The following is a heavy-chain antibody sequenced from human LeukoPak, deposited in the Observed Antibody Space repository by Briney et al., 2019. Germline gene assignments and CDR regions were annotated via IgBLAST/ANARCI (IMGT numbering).Heavy chain of an antibody. Sequence: ASVKVSCKASGYTFTSYGISWVRQAPGHGLEWMGWISAYNGNTNYAQKLQGRVTMTTDTSTSTAYMELRSLRSDDTAVYYCARDEMATILGAFDIWGQGTMVTVSS. V-gene: IGHV1-18*01. CDR1: GYTFTSYG. CDR3: ARDEMATILGAFDI. CDR2: ISAYNGNT. J-gene: IGHJ3*02. D-gene: IGHD5-12*01.